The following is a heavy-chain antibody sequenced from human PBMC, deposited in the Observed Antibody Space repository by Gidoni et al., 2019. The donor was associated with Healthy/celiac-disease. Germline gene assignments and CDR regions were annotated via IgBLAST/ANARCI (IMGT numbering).Heavy chain of an antibody. CDR1: GSTFRSYA. CDR2: ISGSGGST. CDR3: AKDRSGWDTPLSFDY. D-gene: IGHD6-19*01. Sequence: EVQLLESGGGLVQPGGSLRLPCAASGSTFRSYAMSWVRQAPGKGLAWVSAISGSGGSTYYADSVKGRFTISRDNSKNTLYLQMNSLRAEDTAVYYCAKDRSGWDTPLSFDYWGQGTLVTVSS. V-gene: IGHV3-23*01. J-gene: IGHJ4*02.